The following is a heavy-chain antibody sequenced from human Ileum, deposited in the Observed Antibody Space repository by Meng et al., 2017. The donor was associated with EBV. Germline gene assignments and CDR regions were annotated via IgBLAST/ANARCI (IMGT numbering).Heavy chain of an antibody. CDR1: GYTFTSYG. J-gene: IGHJ4*02. V-gene: IGHV1-18*01. Sequence: VELVQSGSEGKKPGASVKVSCKASGYTFTSYGISWVRQAPGQGLEWMGWISAYNGNTNYAQKLQGRVTMTTDTSTSTAYMELRSLRSDDTAVYYCARAPPPNIRLGFDYWGQGTLVTVSS. CDR3: ARAPPPNIRLGFDY. D-gene: IGHD3-16*01. CDR2: ISAYNGNT.